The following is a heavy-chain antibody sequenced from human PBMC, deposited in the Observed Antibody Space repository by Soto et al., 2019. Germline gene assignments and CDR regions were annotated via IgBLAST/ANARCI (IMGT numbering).Heavy chain of an antibody. CDR1: GLTFNNYA. D-gene: IGHD5-18*01. V-gene: IGHV3-23*01. CDR3: ARDQPGYSYGYGLGY. CDR2: IVGSGATT. J-gene: IGHJ4*02. Sequence: GGSLRLSCAASGLTFNNYAMSWVRQAPGKGLEWVSAIVGSGATTYYADSVKGRFTVSRDNAKNSLYLQMNSLRAEDTAVYYCARDQPGYSYGYGLGYWGQGTLVTVSS.